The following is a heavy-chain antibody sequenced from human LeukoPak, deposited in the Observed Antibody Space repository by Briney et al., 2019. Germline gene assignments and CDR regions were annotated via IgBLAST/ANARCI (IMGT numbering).Heavy chain of an antibody. D-gene: IGHD3-10*01. Sequence: ASVKVSCKASGYTFTGYYMHWVRQAPGQGLEWMGWINPNSGGTNYAQKFQGRVTMTRDTSISTAYMELSRLRSDDTAVYYCARGGSGEYYYYYMDIWGKGTTVTVSS. CDR3: ARGGSGEYYYYYMDI. V-gene: IGHV1-2*02. CDR2: INPNSGGT. CDR1: GYTFTGYY. J-gene: IGHJ6*03.